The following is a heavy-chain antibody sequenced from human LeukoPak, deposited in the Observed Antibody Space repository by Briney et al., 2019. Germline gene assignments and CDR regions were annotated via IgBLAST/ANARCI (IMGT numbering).Heavy chain of an antibody. CDR2: ISSSGSTI. D-gene: IGHD3-10*01. CDR3: ARGRGYYYYGMDV. Sequence: GGSLRLSCAASGFTFSSYEMNWVRQAPGKGLEWVSYISSSGSTIYYADSVKGRFTISRDNAKNSLYLQMNSLRAEDAAVYYCARGRGYYYYGMDVWGQGTTVTVSS. J-gene: IGHJ6*02. CDR1: GFTFSSYE. V-gene: IGHV3-48*03.